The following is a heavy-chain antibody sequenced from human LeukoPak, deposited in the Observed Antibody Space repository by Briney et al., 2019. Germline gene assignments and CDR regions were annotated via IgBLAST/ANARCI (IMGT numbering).Heavy chain of an antibody. Sequence: GGSLRLSCAASGFTFSSYEMNWVRQAPGKGLEWVSYISSSGSTIYYADSVKGRFTISRDNSENTLYLQINSLRVEDTAVYYCAKDTPTTGYHLDSWGQGTLVTVSS. CDR3: AKDTPTTGYHLDS. CDR2: ISSSGSTI. J-gene: IGHJ4*02. V-gene: IGHV3-48*03. D-gene: IGHD1-1*01. CDR1: GFTFSSYE.